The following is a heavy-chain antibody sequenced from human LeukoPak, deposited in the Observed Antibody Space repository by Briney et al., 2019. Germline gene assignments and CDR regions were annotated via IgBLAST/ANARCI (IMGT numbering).Heavy chain of an antibody. CDR1: GGSFSGYY. CDR2: INHSGST. V-gene: IGHV4-34*01. J-gene: IGHJ3*02. Sequence: PSETLSLTCAVYGGSFSGYYWSWIRQPPGKGLEWIGEINHSGSTNHNPSLKSRVTISVDTSKNQFSLKLSSVTAADTAVYYCARRSIVVVPAAILDAFDIWGQGTMVTVSS. CDR3: ARRSIVVVPAAILDAFDI. D-gene: IGHD2-2*02.